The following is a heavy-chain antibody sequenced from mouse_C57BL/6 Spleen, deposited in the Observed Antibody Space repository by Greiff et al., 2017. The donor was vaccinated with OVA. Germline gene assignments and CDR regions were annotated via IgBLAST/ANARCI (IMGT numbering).Heavy chain of an antibody. J-gene: IGHJ3*01. CDR1: GYTFTSYW. V-gene: IGHV1-53*01. D-gene: IGHD2-4*01. CDR2: INPSNGGT. CDR3: VLYYDYDVPFAY. Sequence: VKLMESGTELVKPGASVKLSCKASGYTFTSYWMHWVKQRPGQGLEWIGNINPSNGGTNYNEKFKSKATLTVDKSSSTAYMQLSSLTSEDSAVYYCVLYYDYDVPFAYWGQGTLVTVSA.